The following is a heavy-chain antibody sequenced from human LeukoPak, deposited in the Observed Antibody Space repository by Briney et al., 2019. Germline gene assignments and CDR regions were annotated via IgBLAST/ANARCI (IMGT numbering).Heavy chain of an antibody. J-gene: IGHJ3*02. CDR3: ARHESGRRGAFDI. V-gene: IGHV4-59*08. CDR1: GGSIRSYY. CDR2: IYYSGNT. D-gene: IGHD7-27*01. Sequence: SETLSLTCTVSGGSIRSYYWSWFRQPPGKGLEWIGYIYYSGNTDSNPSLKSRVTISVDTSNYQFFLKLRSVTAADTAVYYCARHESGRRGAFDIWGQGTMVIVSS.